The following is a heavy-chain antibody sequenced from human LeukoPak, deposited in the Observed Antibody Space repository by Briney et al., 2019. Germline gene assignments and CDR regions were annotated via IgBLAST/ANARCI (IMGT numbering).Heavy chain of an antibody. CDR3: ARDNNGYYSLDY. J-gene: IGHJ4*02. Sequence: PSETLSLTCTVSGGSISSYYWSWIRQPPGKGLEWIGYIYYSGSTNYNPSLKSRVSISVDTSKNQFSLNLNSVTAADTAVYHCARDNNGYYSLDYWGQGTLVTVSS. CDR2: IYYSGST. D-gene: IGHD3-3*01. CDR1: GGSISSYY. V-gene: IGHV4-59*01.